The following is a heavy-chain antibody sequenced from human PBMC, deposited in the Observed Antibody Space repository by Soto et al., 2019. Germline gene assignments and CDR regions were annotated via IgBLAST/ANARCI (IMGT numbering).Heavy chain of an antibody. CDR1: GGSISSSSYY. Sequence: SETLSLTCTVSGGSISSSSYYWGWIRQPPGKGLEWIGSIYYSGSTYYNPSLKSRVTISVATSKNQFYLKLSSATAADTAVYYCARDGFEVEQQILWFDPWGQGTLVTVSS. D-gene: IGHD6-13*01. J-gene: IGHJ5*02. CDR3: ARDGFEVEQQILWFDP. CDR2: IYYSGST. V-gene: IGHV4-39*07.